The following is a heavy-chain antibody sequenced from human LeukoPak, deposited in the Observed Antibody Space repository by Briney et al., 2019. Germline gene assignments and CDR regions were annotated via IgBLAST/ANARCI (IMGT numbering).Heavy chain of an antibody. J-gene: IGHJ4*01. Sequence: GGSLRLSCAASEFTFSYYVMAWVRQAPGKGLEWVSTITPGGGTYYADSVNGRFTISRDNSKNTLYLQMNSLTAEDTAIYYCVSGGDYHVRLCTYWGQGTLVTVSS. CDR2: ITPGGGT. D-gene: IGHD4-17*01. CDR3: VSGGDYHVRLCTY. CDR1: EFTFSYYV. V-gene: IGHV3-23*01.